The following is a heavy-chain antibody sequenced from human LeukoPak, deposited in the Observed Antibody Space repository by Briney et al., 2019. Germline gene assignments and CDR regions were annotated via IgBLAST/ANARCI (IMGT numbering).Heavy chain of an antibody. J-gene: IGHJ4*02. V-gene: IGHV1-2*02. CDR1: GYTFTDYH. CDR3: ARDIRPRVESFDY. D-gene: IGHD3-3*01. CDR2: INPNTGGT. Sequence: ASVKVSCKASGYTFTDYHIRWLRQAPGQGLEWMGWINPNTGGTNYAQKFQGRVAMTRDTSITTAYMDLSRLRSDDTAVYYCARDIRPRVESFDYWGQGTLVSVSS.